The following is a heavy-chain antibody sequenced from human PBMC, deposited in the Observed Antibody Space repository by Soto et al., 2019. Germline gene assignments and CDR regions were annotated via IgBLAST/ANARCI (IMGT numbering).Heavy chain of an antibody. CDR3: SKVDLYGDWHFVY. V-gene: IGHV3-23*01. Sequence: PGGSLRLSCAASGFTFRSYAMSWVRQAPGKGLEWVSAISGSGGSTYYADSVKGRSTISRDNSKNTLYLQMNSLRAEDTAVYYFSKVDLYGDWHFVYWGQGTLVT. CDR1: GFTFRSYA. CDR2: ISGSGGST. J-gene: IGHJ4*02. D-gene: IGHD4-17*01.